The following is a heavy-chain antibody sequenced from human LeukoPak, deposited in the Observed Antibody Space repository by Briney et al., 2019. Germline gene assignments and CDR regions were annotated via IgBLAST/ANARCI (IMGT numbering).Heavy chain of an antibody. CDR2: IYYSGST. J-gene: IGHJ4*02. V-gene: IGHV4-61*01. Sequence: KPSETLSLTCTVSGGSISSGSYYWSWIRQPPGKGLEWIGYIYYSGSTNYNPSLKSRVTISVDTSKNQFSLKLSSVTAADTAVYYCARVDDFWSGYLFDYWGQGTLVTVSS. D-gene: IGHD3-3*01. CDR1: GGSISSGSYY. CDR3: ARVDDFWSGYLFDY.